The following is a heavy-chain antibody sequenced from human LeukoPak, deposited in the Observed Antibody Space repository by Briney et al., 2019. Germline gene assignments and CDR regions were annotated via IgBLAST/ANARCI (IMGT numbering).Heavy chain of an antibody. Sequence: GGSLRLSCAASGFTFSSYEMNWVRQAPGKGLEWVSSISDSGTTIYYADSVKGRFTISRDNAKNSLYLQMDSLRAEDTAVYYCANFQQWLVPGYWGQGTLVTVSS. J-gene: IGHJ4*02. D-gene: IGHD6-19*01. V-gene: IGHV3-48*03. CDR1: GFTFSSYE. CDR3: ANFQQWLVPGY. CDR2: ISDSGTTI.